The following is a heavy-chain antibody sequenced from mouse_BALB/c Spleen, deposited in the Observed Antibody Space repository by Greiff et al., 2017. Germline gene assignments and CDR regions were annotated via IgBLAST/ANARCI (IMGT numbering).Heavy chain of an antibody. J-gene: IGHJ3*01. CDR1: GFNIKDYY. CDR2: IDPENGDT. D-gene: IGHD2-3*01. V-gene: IGHV14-4*02. Sequence: EVQLVESGAELVRSGASVKLSCTASGFNIKDYYMHWVKQRPEQGLEWIGWIDPENGDTEYAPKFQGKATMTADTSSNTAYLQLSSLTSEDTAVYYCNVWLLAFAYWGQGTLVTVSA. CDR3: NVWLLAFAY.